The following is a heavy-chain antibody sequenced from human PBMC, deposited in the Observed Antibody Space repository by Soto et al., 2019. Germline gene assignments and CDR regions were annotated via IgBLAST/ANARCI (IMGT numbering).Heavy chain of an antibody. D-gene: IGHD3-10*01. CDR2: IYWDDDK. Sequence: QITLKESGPTLVRPTQTLTLTCTFSGFSLSTTGVGVGWIRQPPGKALEWLALIYWDDDKRYSPTLKSRLSITKVTSKKELILTTIAMDPVETATYYCPQRRRGYGLGSKRANYFVPWGQGTLVSGSS. CDR3: PQRRRGYGLGSKRANYFVP. V-gene: IGHV2-5*02. J-gene: IGHJ5*02. CDR1: GFSLSTTGVG.